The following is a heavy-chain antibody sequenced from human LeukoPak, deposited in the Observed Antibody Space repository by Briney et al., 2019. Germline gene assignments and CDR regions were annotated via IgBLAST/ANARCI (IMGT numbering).Heavy chain of an antibody. J-gene: IGHJ4*02. D-gene: IGHD3-22*01. V-gene: IGHV3-21*01. Sequence: GGSLRLSCAASGFTFSSYAMNWVRQAPGRGLEWVSSISSSGSVTYYADSVKGRFTVSKDNARNSLHLQMDNLAVEDTATYFCARGQPDSGGHYYSWYFDYWGQGTPVTVSS. CDR2: ISSSGSVT. CDR3: ARGQPDSGGHYYSWYFDY. CDR1: GFTFSSYA.